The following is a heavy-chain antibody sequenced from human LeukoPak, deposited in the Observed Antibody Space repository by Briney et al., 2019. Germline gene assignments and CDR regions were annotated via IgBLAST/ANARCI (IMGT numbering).Heavy chain of an antibody. CDR3: ARTHDYGDYPTTYFDY. CDR2: IYYSGST. J-gene: IGHJ4*02. Sequence: RPSETLSLTCTVSGGSISSYYWSWIRQPPGKGLEWIGYIYYSGSTNYNPSLKSRVTISVDTSKNQFSLKLSSVTAADTAVYYCARTHDYGDYPTTYFDYWGQGTLVTVSS. V-gene: IGHV4-59*01. D-gene: IGHD4-17*01. CDR1: GGSISSYY.